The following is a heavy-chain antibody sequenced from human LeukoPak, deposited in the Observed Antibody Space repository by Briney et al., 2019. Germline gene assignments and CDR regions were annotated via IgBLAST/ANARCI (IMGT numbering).Heavy chain of an antibody. CDR1: GYSFTSYW. J-gene: IGHJ4*02. CDR2: IYPGDSDT. CDR3: ARLVQFRNSGLFDY. D-gene: IGHD2-15*01. Sequence: LGESLKISCKGSGYSFTSYWIGWVRQMPGKGLEWMGIIYPGDSDTRYSPSFQGQVTISADKSLTTAYLQWSSLKASDMGMFYCARLVQFRNSGLFDYWGQGTLVTVSS. V-gene: IGHV5-51*01.